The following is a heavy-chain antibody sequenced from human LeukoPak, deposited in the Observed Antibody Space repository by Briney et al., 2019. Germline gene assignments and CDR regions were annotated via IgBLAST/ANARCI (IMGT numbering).Heavy chain of an antibody. V-gene: IGHV3-21*01. CDR1: GFTFSSYS. CDR2: ISSSSSYI. D-gene: IGHD3-16*02. J-gene: IGHJ4*02. Sequence: GGSLRLSCAASGFTFSSYSMNWVRQAPGKGLEWVSSISSSSSYIYYADSVKGRFTIPRDNAKNSLYLQMNSLRAEDTAVYYCARGRRITFGGVIVPFDYWGQGTLVTVSS. CDR3: ARGRRITFGGVIVPFDY.